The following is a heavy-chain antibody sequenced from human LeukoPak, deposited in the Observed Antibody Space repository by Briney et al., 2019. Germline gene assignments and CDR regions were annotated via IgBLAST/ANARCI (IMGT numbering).Heavy chain of an antibody. CDR2: IYYSGST. CDR3: ARSGERYQLLPFDY. D-gene: IGHD2-2*01. CDR1: GGSFSGYY. V-gene: IGHV4-59*01. J-gene: IGHJ4*02. Sequence: SETLSLTCAVYGGSFSGYYWSWIRQPPGKGLEWIGYIYYSGSTDYNPSLKSRVTILVDTSKNQFSLKLRSVTAADTAVYYCARSGERYQLLPFDYWGQGILVTVSS.